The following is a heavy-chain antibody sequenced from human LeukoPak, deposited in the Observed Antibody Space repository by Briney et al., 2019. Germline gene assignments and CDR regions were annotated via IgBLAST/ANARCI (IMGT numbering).Heavy chain of an antibody. CDR3: AGGGAGYAFDI. J-gene: IGHJ3*02. D-gene: IGHD3-10*01. Sequence: SETLSLTCTVSGGSISSYYWSWIRQPPGKGLEWIGSIYYSGSTYYNPSLKSRVTTSVDTSKNQFSLRLSSVTAADTAVYYCAGGGAGYAFDIWGQGTMVTVSS. V-gene: IGHV4-59*01. CDR1: GGSISSYY. CDR2: IYYSGST.